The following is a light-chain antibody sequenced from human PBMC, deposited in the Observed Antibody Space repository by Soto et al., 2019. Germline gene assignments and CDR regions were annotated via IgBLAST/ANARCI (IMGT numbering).Light chain of an antibody. CDR2: VAS. CDR1: QDINSW. V-gene: IGKV1D-16*01. CDR3: KQYNISPLT. J-gene: IGKJ4*01. Sequence: DVQMTQSPSSLSASVGDRVTITCRASQDINSWLAWYQQKPGKAPKSLIYVASSLQTGVPLRFSGSGSGTDFTLTISSLKPGDSATYYCKQYNISPLTFGGGTKVEIK.